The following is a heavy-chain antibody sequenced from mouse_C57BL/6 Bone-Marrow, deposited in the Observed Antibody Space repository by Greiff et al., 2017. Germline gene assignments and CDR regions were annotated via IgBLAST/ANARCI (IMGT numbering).Heavy chain of an antibody. CDR2: IYPGNSYT. V-gene: IGHV1-5*01. CDR1: GYTFTSYW. Sequence: VQLQQSGTVLARPGASVKMSCKTSGYTFTSYWMHWVKQRPGQGLEWIGAIYPGNSYTSYNQKFKGKAKLTAVTSASTAYMELSSLTNEDSAVYYCKSSDYGSSYNYAMDYWGQGTSVTVSS. CDR3: KSSDYGSSYNYAMDY. D-gene: IGHD1-1*01. J-gene: IGHJ4*01.